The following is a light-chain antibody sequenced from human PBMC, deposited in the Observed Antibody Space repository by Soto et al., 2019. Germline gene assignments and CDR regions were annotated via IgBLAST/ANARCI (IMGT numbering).Light chain of an antibody. CDR2: EVS. J-gene: IGLJ1*01. CDR1: SSYVGAYDY. Sequence: SALTQPASVSGSPAQSITISCTGTSSYVGAYDYVSSYQQHPDKAPKLMIYEVSNRPSGVSNRFSGSKSVNTATLTISGLQADDEADYYCSSYTSSSTRVFGTGTKVTVL. V-gene: IGLV2-14*03. CDR3: SSYTSSSTRV.